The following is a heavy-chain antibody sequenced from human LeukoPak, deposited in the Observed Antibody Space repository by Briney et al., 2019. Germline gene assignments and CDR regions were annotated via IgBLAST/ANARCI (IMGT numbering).Heavy chain of an antibody. Sequence: PSETLSLTCAVYGGSFSGYYWSWIRQPPGKGLEWIGEINHSGSTNYNPSLKSRVTISVDTSKNQFSLKLSSVTVADTAVYYCARGPTYYYGSGIDYWGQGTLVTVSS. CDR3: ARGPTYYYGSGIDY. V-gene: IGHV4-34*01. D-gene: IGHD3-10*01. J-gene: IGHJ4*02. CDR2: INHSGST. CDR1: GGSFSGYY.